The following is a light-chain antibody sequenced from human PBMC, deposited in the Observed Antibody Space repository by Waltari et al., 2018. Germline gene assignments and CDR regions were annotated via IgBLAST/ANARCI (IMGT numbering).Light chain of an antibody. CDR3: GSYTTSGTRV. Sequence: QSALTQPASVSGSPGQSITISCTGSRNDVGRYDYVSWYQQHPGQAPKFIIFDVSKRPSGVSKRCSGSKSGNTASLAISGLQAEDEADYAYGSYTTSGTRVFGGGSKLTFL. V-gene: IGLV2-14*03. CDR2: DVS. J-gene: IGLJ3*02. CDR1: RNDVGRYDY.